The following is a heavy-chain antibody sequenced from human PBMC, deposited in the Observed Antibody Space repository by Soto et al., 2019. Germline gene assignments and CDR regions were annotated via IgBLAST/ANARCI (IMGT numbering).Heavy chain of an antibody. V-gene: IGHV4-59*08. J-gene: IGHJ6*03. Sequence: SETLSLTCTVSGGSISSYYWSWIRQPPGKGLEWIGYIYYSGSTNYNPSLKSRVTISVDTSKNQFSLKLSSVTAADTAVYYCARHGYCSGGSCYSYYYYYMDVWGKGTTVTVSS. D-gene: IGHD2-15*01. CDR1: GGSISSYY. CDR3: ARHGYCSGGSCYSYYYYYMDV. CDR2: IYYSGST.